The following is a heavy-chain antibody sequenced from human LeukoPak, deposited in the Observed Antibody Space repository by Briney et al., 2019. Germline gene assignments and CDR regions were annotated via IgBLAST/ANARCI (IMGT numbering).Heavy chain of an antibody. CDR3: AKSTGGSGSYYSSDY. CDR1: GITFRSYG. CDR2: IWYDGSKT. Sequence: GGSLRLSCAASGITFRSYGMHWVRQAPGKGLEWVTFIWYDGSKTFYADSVKGRFTISRDNSKNTLYLQMNSLRAEDTAVYHCAKSTGGSGSYYSSDYWGQGTLATVSP. J-gene: IGHJ4*02. V-gene: IGHV3-30*02. D-gene: IGHD3-10*01.